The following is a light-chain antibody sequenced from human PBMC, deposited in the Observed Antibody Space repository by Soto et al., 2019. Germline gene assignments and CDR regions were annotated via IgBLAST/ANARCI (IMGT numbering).Light chain of an antibody. Sequence: SLXPGERATLSCRASQSVSSSYLAWYQQKPGQAPRLLIYGASSRATGIPDRFSGSGSGKDFTLTISRLEPEDFAVYYCQQYGSSPNTFGQGTKLEIK. CDR2: GAS. CDR3: QQYGSSPNT. J-gene: IGKJ2*01. CDR1: QSVSSSY. V-gene: IGKV3-20*01.